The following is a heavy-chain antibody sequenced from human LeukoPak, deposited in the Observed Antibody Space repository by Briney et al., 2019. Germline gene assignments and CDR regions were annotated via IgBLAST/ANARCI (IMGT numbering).Heavy chain of an antibody. CDR2: IRYDGSNK. V-gene: IGHV3-30*02. CDR3: ATGGRRIAVAGTNGGSQADAFDI. CDR1: GFTFSSYG. J-gene: IGHJ3*02. D-gene: IGHD6-19*01. Sequence: PGGSLRLSCAASGFTFSSYGMHWVRQAPGKGLEWVAFIRYDGSNKYYADSVKGRFTISRDNSKNTLYLQMNSLRSEDTAVYYCATGGRRIAVAGTNGGSQADAFDIWGQGTMVTVSS.